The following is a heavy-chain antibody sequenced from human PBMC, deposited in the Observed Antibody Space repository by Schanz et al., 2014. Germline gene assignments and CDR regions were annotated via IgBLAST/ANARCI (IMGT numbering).Heavy chain of an antibody. CDR3: ARDGNQPVDA. D-gene: IGHD2-2*01. Sequence: QVQLVQSGPEVKKPGASVRLSCKASGYHFNRHDISWVRQAPGQGLEWMGWISGYNGKTIYLDNLEDRIGTTTDAATSTAYMELSNLRSADTAVYYCARDGNQPVDAWGQGTLVTVSS. CDR1: GYHFNRHD. J-gene: IGHJ5*02. V-gene: IGHV1-18*04. CDR2: ISGYNGKT.